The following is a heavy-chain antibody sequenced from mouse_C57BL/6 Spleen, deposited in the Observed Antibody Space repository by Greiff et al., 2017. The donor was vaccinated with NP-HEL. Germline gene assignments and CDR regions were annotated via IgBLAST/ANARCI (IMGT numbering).Heavy chain of an antibody. V-gene: IGHV5-6*01. Sequence: EVQVVESGGDLVKPGGSLKLSCAASGFTFSSYGMSWVRQTPDKRLEWVATISSGGSYTYYPDSVKGRFTISRDNAKNTLYLQMSSLKSEDTAMYYCARQGKSYWYFDVWGTGTTVTVSS. CDR1: GFTFSSYG. CDR2: ISSGGSYT. CDR3: ARQGKSYWYFDV. J-gene: IGHJ1*03.